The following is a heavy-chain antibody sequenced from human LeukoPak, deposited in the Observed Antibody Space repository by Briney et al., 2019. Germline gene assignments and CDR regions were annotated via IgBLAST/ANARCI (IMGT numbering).Heavy chain of an antibody. Sequence: SETLSLTCTVSGYSISSGYYWGWIRQPPGKGLEWIGSIYHSGSTYYNPSLKSRVTISVDTSKNRFSLKLSSVTAADTAVYYCARGKGTGTTPYYYYYMDVWGKGTTVTVSS. D-gene: IGHD1-7*01. CDR2: IYHSGST. CDR3: ARGKGTGTTPYYYYYMDV. J-gene: IGHJ6*03. CDR1: GYSISSGYY. V-gene: IGHV4-38-2*02.